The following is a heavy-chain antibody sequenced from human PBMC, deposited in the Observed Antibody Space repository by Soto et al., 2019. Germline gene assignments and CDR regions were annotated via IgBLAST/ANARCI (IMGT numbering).Heavy chain of an antibody. CDR3: AGCDSCYPYYYYGMDV. CDR2: IYYSGST. CDR1: GGSISSGGYY. Sequence: QVQLQESGPGLVKPSQTLSLTCTVSGGSISSGGYYWSWIRQHPGKGLEWIGYIYYSGSTYYNPSLKSRVTISVDTSKNQFSLKLSSVTAADTAMYYCAGCDSCYPYYYYGMDVWGQGTTVTVSS. J-gene: IGHJ6*02. V-gene: IGHV4-31*03. D-gene: IGHD2-2*01.